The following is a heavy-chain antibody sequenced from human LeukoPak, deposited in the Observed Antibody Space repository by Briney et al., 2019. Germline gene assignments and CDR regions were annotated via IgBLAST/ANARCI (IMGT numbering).Heavy chain of an antibody. D-gene: IGHD4-17*01. CDR2: ISYDGSNK. CDR3: AQDWIDGDSGIDQ. V-gene: IGHV3-30-3*01. CDR1: GFTFSSYA. J-gene: IGHJ4*02. Sequence: GGSLRLSCAASGFTFSSYAMHWVRQAPGKGLEWVAVISYDGSNKYYADFVKGRFTISRDNSKNMLFLQMNSLKVEDTAIYFCAQDWIDGDSGIDQWGQGTLVTVSA.